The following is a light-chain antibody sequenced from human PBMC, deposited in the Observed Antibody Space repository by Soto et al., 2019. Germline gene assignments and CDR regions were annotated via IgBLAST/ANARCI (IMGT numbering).Light chain of an antibody. CDR3: QSYDSSLSGWV. V-gene: IGLV1-40*01. CDR1: SSYIGAGYD. Sequence: VVTQPPSVSGAPGQRVTISCTGSSSYIGAGYDVHWYQQLPGTAPKLLIYANSNRPSGVPDRFSGSKSGTSASLAITGLQAEDEADYYCQSYDSSLSGWVFGGGTKLTVL. CDR2: ANS. J-gene: IGLJ3*02.